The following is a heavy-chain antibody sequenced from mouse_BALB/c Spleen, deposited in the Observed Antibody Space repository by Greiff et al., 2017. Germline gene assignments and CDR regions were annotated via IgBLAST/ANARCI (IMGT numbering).Heavy chain of an antibody. CDR1: GFTFSSYA. V-gene: IGHV5-6-5*01. CDR2: ISSGGST. J-gene: IGHJ4*01. D-gene: IGHD2-4*01. Sequence: EVQLVESGGGLVKPGGSLKLSCAASGFTFSSYAMSWVRQTPETRLEWVASISSGGSTYYPDSVKGRFTISRDNARNILYLQMSRLRSEDTAMYYCERGSMIPHAMDYGGRGTTVTVSS. CDR3: ERGSMIPHAMDY.